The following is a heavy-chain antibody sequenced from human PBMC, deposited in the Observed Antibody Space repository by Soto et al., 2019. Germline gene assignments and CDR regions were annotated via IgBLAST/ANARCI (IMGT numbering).Heavy chain of an antibody. CDR2: INHSGNT. Sequence: SETLSLTCAVYGGSFSGYYWSSIRQPPGKGLEWIGEINHSGNTNYNPSLKSRVTISVDTSKNQLFLNLSSVTAADTAMYYCARHHVRGRTIAGAAEFWGQGTLVTVSS. CDR1: GGSFSGYY. J-gene: IGHJ4*02. CDR3: ARHHVRGRTIAGAAEF. V-gene: IGHV4-34*01. D-gene: IGHD6-13*01.